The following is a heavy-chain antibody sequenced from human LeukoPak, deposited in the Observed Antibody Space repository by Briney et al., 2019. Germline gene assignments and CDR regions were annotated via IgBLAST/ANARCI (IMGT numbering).Heavy chain of an antibody. D-gene: IGHD3-3*01. CDR1: GFTVSSNY. Sequence: GGSLRLFCAASGFTVSSNYMSWVRQAPGKGLEWVSVIYSGGSTYYADSVKGRFTISRDNSKNTLYLQMNSLRAEDTAVYYCARRNYDFWSGPDYYYGMDVWGQGTTVTVSS. V-gene: IGHV3-53*01. J-gene: IGHJ6*02. CDR3: ARRNYDFWSGPDYYYGMDV. CDR2: IYSGGST.